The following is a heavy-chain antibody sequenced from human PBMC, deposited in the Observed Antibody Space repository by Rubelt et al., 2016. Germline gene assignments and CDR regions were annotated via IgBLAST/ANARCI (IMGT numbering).Heavy chain of an antibody. CDR3: AGGVGATTKEPLDY. CDR2: ISAYNGNT. CDR1: GYTFTSYG. J-gene: IGHJ4*02. V-gene: IGHV1-18*01. Sequence: QVQLVQSGAEVKKPGASVKVSCKASGYTFTSYGISWVRQAPGQGLEWMGWISAYNGNTNYSHKLQGRVTMTTDTSTSPAEMGLRSLRSDDTAVYYCAGGVGATTKEPLDYWGQGTLVTVSS. D-gene: IGHD1-26*01.